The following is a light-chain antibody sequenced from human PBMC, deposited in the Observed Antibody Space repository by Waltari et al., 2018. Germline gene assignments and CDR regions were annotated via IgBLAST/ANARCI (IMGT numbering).Light chain of an antibody. CDR1: QSVLYSSNNKNY. CDR3: QQYYDTPYT. Sequence: DIVMTQSPDSLAVSLGERATINRKSSQSVLYSSNNKNYLAWYQQKPGQPPKLLIYWASTRESGAPDRFSGSGSGTDFTLTISSLQAEDVAVYYCQQYYDTPYTFGQGTKLEIK. V-gene: IGKV4-1*01. J-gene: IGKJ2*01. CDR2: WAS.